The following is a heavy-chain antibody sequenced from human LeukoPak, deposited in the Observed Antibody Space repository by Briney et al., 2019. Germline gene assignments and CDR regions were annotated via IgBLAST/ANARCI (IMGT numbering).Heavy chain of an antibody. D-gene: IGHD3-10*01. CDR2: ISWNSGSI. CDR1: GFTFDDYA. J-gene: IGHJ5*02. Sequence: PGRSLRHSCAASGFTFDDYAMHWVRQAPGKGLEWVSGISWNSGSIGYADSVKGRFTISRDNAKNSLYLQMNSLRAEDTALYYCAKGADYYGSGALDPWGQGTLVTVSS. CDR3: AKGADYYGSGALDP. V-gene: IGHV3-9*01.